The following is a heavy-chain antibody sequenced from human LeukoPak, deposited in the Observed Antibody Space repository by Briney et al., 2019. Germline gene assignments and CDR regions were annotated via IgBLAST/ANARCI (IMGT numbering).Heavy chain of an antibody. CDR2: MYDSVRT. Sequence: PSETLSLTCTVPGGSISSHYWSWIRQPPGKGLEWIGYMYDSVRTKDNPSLESRVTLSADTSKNQFSLRLSSVTAADTAVYYCATIRRGSIYGYFDFWGQGILVTISS. CDR3: ATIRRGSIYGYFDF. V-gene: IGHV4-59*11. CDR1: GGSISSHY. D-gene: IGHD5-18*01. J-gene: IGHJ4*02.